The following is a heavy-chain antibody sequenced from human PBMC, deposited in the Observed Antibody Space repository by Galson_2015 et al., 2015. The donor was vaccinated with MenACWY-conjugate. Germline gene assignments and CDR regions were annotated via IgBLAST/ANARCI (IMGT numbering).Heavy chain of an antibody. J-gene: IGHJ5*02. V-gene: IGHV3-49*03. CDR2: IRDKPSGGTT. CDR1: GFTFGDYA. CDR3: TSERDYDILAWFVP. D-gene: IGHD3-9*01. Sequence: SLRLSCAASGFTFGDYAMGWFRQAPGKGLEWVSFIRDKPSGGTTEYAESVKGRFTISRDDSKSIAYLQMNSLKTEDTAVYYCTSERDYDILAWFVPWGQGTLVTVSS.